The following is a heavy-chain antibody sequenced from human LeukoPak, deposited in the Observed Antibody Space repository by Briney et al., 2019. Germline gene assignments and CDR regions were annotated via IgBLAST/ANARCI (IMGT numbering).Heavy chain of an antibody. CDR3: ARGLWWVAAAGIDY. CDR2: IYYSGST. D-gene: IGHD6-13*01. J-gene: IGHJ4*02. Sequence: SETLSLTCTVSGGFISSYYWSWIRQPPGKGLEWVGYIYYSGSTNYNPSLKSRVTISVDTSKNQFSLKLSSVTAADTAVYYCARGLWWVAAAGIDYWGQGTLVTVSS. CDR1: GGFISSYY. V-gene: IGHV4-59*12.